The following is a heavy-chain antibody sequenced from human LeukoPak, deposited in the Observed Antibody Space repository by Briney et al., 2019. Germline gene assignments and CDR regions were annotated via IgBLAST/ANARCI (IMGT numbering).Heavy chain of an antibody. CDR3: ARGTYSSRFDY. V-gene: IGHV3-53*01. CDR2: IYDGGST. Sequence: GGSLRLSCAASGFTFSNIYMNWVRQAPGKGLEWVSVIYDGGSTYYAGSVKGRFTISRDNSKNTLYLQMNSLRVEDTAVYYCARGTYSSRFDYWGQGTLVTVSS. J-gene: IGHJ4*02. D-gene: IGHD3-22*01. CDR1: GFTFSNIY.